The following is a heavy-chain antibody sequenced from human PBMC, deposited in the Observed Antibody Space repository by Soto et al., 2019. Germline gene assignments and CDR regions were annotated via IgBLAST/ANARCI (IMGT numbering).Heavy chain of an antibody. D-gene: IGHD3-10*01. V-gene: IGHV4-61*01. J-gene: IGHJ4*02. Sequence: SETLSLTCSVSGGSINTYSWSTYSWSWIRLPPGKGLEWIGYVYYSGSTTYNPSLKSRITMSLDTSKNQFSLKLRSVTAADTAVYYCAGDYGSGSYRFDYWGQGTLVTVSS. CDR2: VYYSGST. CDR1: GGSINTYSWSTYS. CDR3: AGDYGSGSYRFDY.